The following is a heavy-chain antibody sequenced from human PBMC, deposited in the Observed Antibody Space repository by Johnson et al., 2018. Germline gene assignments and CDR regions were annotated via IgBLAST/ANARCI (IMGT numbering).Heavy chain of an antibody. V-gene: IGHV3-48*01. J-gene: IGHJ3*02. CDR1: GFTFSSYS. D-gene: IGHD3-10*01. CDR3: GRDTGYAFDI. Sequence: VQLVQSGGGLVQPGGSLTLSCAASGFTFSSYSMNWVRQAPGKGLEWVSYITAAGDSPIQSADSVKGRFTISRDNAKNSLYLQMNSLRAEETALYYCGRDTGYAFDIWGQGTMVTVSS. CDR2: ITAAGDSPI.